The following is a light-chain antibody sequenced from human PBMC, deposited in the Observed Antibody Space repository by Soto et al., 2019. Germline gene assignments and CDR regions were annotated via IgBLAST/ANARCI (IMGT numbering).Light chain of an antibody. Sequence: QSALTQPPSASGTPGQRVTISCSGSSSNIGSNTVNWYQQHPGKAPKLMIYEVSYRPSGVSDRFSGSKSGNTASLTISGLQAEDEADYYCCSYTSSITYVFGTGTKVTVL. V-gene: IGLV2-14*01. CDR1: SSNIGSNT. CDR3: CSYTSSITYV. J-gene: IGLJ1*01. CDR2: EVS.